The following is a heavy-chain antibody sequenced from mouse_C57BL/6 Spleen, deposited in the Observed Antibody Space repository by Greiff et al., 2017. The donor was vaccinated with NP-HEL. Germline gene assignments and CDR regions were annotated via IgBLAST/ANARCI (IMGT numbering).Heavy chain of an antibody. J-gene: IGHJ1*03. D-gene: IGHD1-1*01. V-gene: IGHV1-26*01. CDR2: INPNNGGT. CDR3: ASDYGSSYHWYFDV. CDR1: GYTFTDYY. Sequence: EVQLQQSGPELVKPGASVKISCKASGYTFTDYYMNWVKQSHGKSLEWIGDINPNNGGTSYNQKFKGKATLTVDKSSSTAYMELRSLTSEDSAVYDCASDYGSSYHWYFDVWGTGTTVTVSS.